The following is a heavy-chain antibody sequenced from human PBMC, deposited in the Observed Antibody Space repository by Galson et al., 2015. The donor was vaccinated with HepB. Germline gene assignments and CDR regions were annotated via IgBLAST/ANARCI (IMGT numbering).Heavy chain of an antibody. Sequence: SLRLSCAASGFTSSNYWMTWVRQAPGKGLEWVANIKNDGSEKYYGDSVRGRFTISRDDAKKSLYLQMNSLRADDTAVYYCARGRFGTSSFYYFDYWGQGSVVAVSS. CDR1: GFTSSNYW. V-gene: IGHV3-7*04. J-gene: IGHJ4*02. CDR2: IKNDGSEK. D-gene: IGHD6-6*01. CDR3: ARGRFGTSSFYYFDY.